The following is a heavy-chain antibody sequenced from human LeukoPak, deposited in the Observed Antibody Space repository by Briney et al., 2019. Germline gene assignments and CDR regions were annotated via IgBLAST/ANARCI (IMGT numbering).Heavy chain of an antibody. CDR2: ISSSSSYI. J-gene: IGHJ4*02. D-gene: IGHD4-17*01. CDR3: ARDSTVTQRATPPDY. V-gene: IGHV3-21*01. CDR1: GFTFDDYG. Sequence: PGGSLRLSCAASGFTFDDYGMSWVRQAPGKGLEWVSSISSSSSYIYYADSVKGRFTISRDNAKNSLYLQMNSLRAEDTAVYYCARDSTVTQRATPPDYWGQGTLVTVSS.